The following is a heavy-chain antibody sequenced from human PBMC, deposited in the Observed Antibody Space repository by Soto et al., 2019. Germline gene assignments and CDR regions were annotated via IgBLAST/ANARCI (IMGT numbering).Heavy chain of an antibody. V-gene: IGHV3-48*02. CDR2: ISRSSNTM. CDR3: ARGATAGGSWFDP. CDR1: GFTFSDYT. J-gene: IGHJ5*02. Sequence: VESGGGLVQPGGSLRLSCAASGFTFSDYTMNWVRRAPGKGLEWVSSISRSSNTMYYADSVKGRFSISRDNAKNSLYLQLNSLRDEDTAVYYCARGATAGGSWFDPWGQGTLVTVSS. D-gene: IGHD2-8*02.